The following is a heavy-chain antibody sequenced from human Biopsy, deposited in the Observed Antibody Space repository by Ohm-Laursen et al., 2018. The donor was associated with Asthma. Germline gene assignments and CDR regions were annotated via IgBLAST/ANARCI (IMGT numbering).Heavy chain of an antibody. CDR2: ISSRGSNI. D-gene: IGHD6-13*01. CDR3: ARGYSTSWYFGY. Sequence: SLRLSCAAPGFTFRDYYMAWIRQVPGKGLEWVAYISSRGSNIFYADSVKGRFTISRDNAKKSLFLEMNSLTVEDTAVYFCARGYSTSWYFGYWGQGTLVTVSS. CDR1: GFTFRDYY. V-gene: IGHV3-11*01. J-gene: IGHJ4*02.